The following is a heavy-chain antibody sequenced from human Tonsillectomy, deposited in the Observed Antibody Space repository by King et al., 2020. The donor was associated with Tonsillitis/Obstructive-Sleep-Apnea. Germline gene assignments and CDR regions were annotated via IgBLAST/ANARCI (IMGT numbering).Heavy chain of an antibody. CDR2: IKSKTDGGTT. J-gene: IGHJ4*02. Sequence: VQLVESGGGLVKPGGSLRLSCAASGFTFSNAWMSWVRQAPGKGLEWVGRIKSKTDGGTTDYAAPVKGRFTISRDDSKNTLYLQMNSLKTEDTAVYYCTTGYVGAYSFDYWGQGTLVTVSS. CDR3: TTGYVGAYSFDY. V-gene: IGHV3-15*01. D-gene: IGHD1-26*01. CDR1: GFTFSNAW.